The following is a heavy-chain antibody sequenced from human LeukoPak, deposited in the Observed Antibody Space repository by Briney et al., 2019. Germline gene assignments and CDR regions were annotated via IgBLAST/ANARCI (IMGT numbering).Heavy chain of an antibody. J-gene: IGHJ6*03. CDR3: ARRGTPRPGRAYYMDV. Sequence: PSETLSLTCAVYGGSFSGYYWSWIRQPPGKGLEWIGEINHSGSTNYNPSLKSRVTISVDTSKNQFSLKLSSVTAADTAVYYCARRGTPRPGRAYYMDVWGKGTTVTVSS. CDR2: INHSGST. CDR1: GGSFSGYY. D-gene: IGHD1-26*01. V-gene: IGHV4-34*01.